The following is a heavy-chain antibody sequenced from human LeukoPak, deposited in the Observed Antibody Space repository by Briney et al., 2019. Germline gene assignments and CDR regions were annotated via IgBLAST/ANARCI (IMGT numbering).Heavy chain of an antibody. Sequence: GGSLRLSCAASGFTFSSYGMHWVRQAPGKGLEWVAVIWYDGSNKYYADSVKGRFTISRDNSKNTLCLQMNSLTTEDTAVYYCSKDSQVAVAVAWGQGTLVTVSS. D-gene: IGHD6-19*01. V-gene: IGHV3-30*02. CDR3: SKDSQVAVAVA. CDR2: IWYDGSNK. J-gene: IGHJ5*02. CDR1: GFTFSSYG.